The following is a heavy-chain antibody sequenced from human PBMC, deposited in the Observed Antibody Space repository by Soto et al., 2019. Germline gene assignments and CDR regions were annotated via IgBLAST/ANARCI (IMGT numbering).Heavy chain of an antibody. CDR3: ARGLPPYYDYVWGSYRRGNWFDP. CDR2: INHSGST. Sequence: XGTLSLTCAVYGGSFSGYYWSWIRQPPGKGLEWIGEINHSGSTNYNPSLKSRVTISVDTSKNQFSLKLSSVTAADTAVYYCARGLPPYYDYVWGSYRRGNWFDPWGQGTLVTVSS. D-gene: IGHD3-16*01. J-gene: IGHJ5*02. CDR1: GGSFSGYY. V-gene: IGHV4-34*01.